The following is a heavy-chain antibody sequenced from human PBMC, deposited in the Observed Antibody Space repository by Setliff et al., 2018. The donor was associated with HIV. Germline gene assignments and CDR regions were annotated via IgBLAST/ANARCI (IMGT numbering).Heavy chain of an antibody. Sequence: PGGSLRLSCAASGFTFSTFGMHWVRQAPGKGLEWVAIIWYDGSEQFYVDSVKGRFTISRDNAKNSLYLQMNSLRAEDTAVYFCARGRGESRTNYFDYWGQGTLVTVSS. CDR1: GFTFSTFG. J-gene: IGHJ4*02. CDR2: IWYDGSEQ. V-gene: IGHV3-33*03. CDR3: ARGRGESRTNYFDY.